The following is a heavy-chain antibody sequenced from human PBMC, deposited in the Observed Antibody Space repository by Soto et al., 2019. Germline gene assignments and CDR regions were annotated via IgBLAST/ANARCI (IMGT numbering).Heavy chain of an antibody. CDR2: INSDGSST. D-gene: IGHD5-18*01. CDR3: ARGGAYSYDNPDY. Sequence: PGGSLRLSCAASGFTFSSYWMHWVRQAPGKGLVWVSRINSDGSSTSYADSVKGRFTISRDNAKNTLYLQMNSLRAEDTAVYYCARGGAYSYDNPDYWGQGTLVTVSS. V-gene: IGHV3-74*01. CDR1: GFTFSSYW. J-gene: IGHJ4*02.